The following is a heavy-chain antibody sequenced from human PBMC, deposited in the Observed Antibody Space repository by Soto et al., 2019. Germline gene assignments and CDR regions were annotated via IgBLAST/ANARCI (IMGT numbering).Heavy chain of an antibody. V-gene: IGHV4-30-2*02. CDR3: ARLPWADYGGIFDP. CDR1: GGSMSSGGYS. J-gene: IGHJ5*02. CDR2: IYHNGST. D-gene: IGHD4-17*01. Sequence: SETLSLTCAVSGGSMSSGGYSWSWIRQPPGKGLEWIGYIYHNGSTNYNPSLKSRVTISVDTSKNQFSLKLYSVTTADTAMYYCARLPWADYGGIFDPWGQGTLVTVSS.